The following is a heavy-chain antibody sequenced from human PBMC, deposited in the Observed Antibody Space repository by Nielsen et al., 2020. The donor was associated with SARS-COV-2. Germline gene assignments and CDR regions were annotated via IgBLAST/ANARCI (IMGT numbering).Heavy chain of an antibody. CDR2: IYYSGST. Sequence: SETLSLTCTVSGGSISSGGYYWSWIRQHPGKGLEWIGYIYYSGSTYYNPSLKSRVAISVDTSKNQFSLKLSSLTAADTAVYYCVSSLATGWYTQVRYWGQGTLVTVSS. J-gene: IGHJ4*02. D-gene: IGHD6-19*01. CDR3: VSSLATGWYTQVRY. V-gene: IGHV4-31*03. CDR1: GGSISSGGYY.